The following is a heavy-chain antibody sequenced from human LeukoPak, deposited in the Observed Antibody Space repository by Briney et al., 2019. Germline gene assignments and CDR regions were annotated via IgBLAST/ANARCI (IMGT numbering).Heavy chain of an antibody. J-gene: IGHJ4*02. CDR3: AKGGDTARFSGPFDY. CDR1: GFTFSTYG. V-gene: IGHV3-30*18. D-gene: IGHD5-18*01. Sequence: GGSLRLSCAASGFTFSTYGMHWVRQAPGKGLEWVAVISYDGSNKYYADSVKGRFTISRDNSKNTLYLQMNSLRAEDTAVYYCAKGGDTARFSGPFDYWGQGTLVTVSS. CDR2: ISYDGSNK.